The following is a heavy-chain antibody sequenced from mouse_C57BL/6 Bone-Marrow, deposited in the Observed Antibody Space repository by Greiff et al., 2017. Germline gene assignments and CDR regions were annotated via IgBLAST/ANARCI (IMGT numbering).Heavy chain of an antibody. D-gene: IGHD2-4*01. CDR2: IDPETGGT. J-gene: IGHJ2*01. V-gene: IGHV1-15*01. CDR1: GYTFTDYE. Sequence: QVQLQQSGAELVRPGASVTLSCKASGYTFTDYEMHWVKQTPVHGLEWIGAIDPETGGTAYNQKFKGKAILTADKSSSTAYMELRSLTSEDSAVYYCTRRAGLRIDYGGQGTTLTVSS. CDR3: TRRAGLRIDY.